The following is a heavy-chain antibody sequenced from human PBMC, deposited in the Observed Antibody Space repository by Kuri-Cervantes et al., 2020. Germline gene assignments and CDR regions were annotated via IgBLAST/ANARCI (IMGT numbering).Heavy chain of an antibody. CDR1: GGTFSSYA. Sequence: ASVKVSCKASGGTFSSYAISWVRQAPGQGLEWMGWISAYNGNTNYAQKLQGRVTMTTDTSTSTAYMELRSLRSDDTAVYYCAREGGYCSSTSCFRRYYYYYYMDVWGKGTTVTVSS. D-gene: IGHD2-2*01. CDR2: ISAYNGNT. J-gene: IGHJ6*03. V-gene: IGHV1-18*01. CDR3: AREGGYCSSTSCFRRYYYYYYMDV.